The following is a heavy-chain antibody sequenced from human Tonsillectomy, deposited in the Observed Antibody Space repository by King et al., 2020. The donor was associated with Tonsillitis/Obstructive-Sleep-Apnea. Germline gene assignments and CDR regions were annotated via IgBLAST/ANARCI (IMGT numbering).Heavy chain of an antibody. V-gene: IGHV5-51*01. D-gene: IGHD3-16*01. Sequence: VQLVQSGAEVRKPGESLNISFKCSGYRFTSQWIGWVRQMPGKGLAVVVVVVPGDSVTRSSPSLQGHGTISADESISTAYLQWRSLKASDTAIYYCVRHVDDYKPPAHWGQGTRVTVPS. J-gene: IGHJ4*02. CDR2: VVPGDSVT. CDR1: GYRFTSQW. CDR3: VRHVDDYKPPAH.